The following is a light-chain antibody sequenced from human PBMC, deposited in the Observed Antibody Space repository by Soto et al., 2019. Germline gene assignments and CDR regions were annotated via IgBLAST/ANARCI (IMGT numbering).Light chain of an antibody. CDR1: QSDSNRR. CDR3: QQYGTSLI. Sequence: EIMLTQSPGTLSLSPGERATLSCRASQSDSNRRLAWYQQKPGQAPRFLIYGASTRPTGIPDRFSGSGSGTDFTLIISRLEPEDFAVYYCQQYGTSLIFGQGTRLEIK. CDR2: GAS. V-gene: IGKV3-20*01. J-gene: IGKJ5*01.